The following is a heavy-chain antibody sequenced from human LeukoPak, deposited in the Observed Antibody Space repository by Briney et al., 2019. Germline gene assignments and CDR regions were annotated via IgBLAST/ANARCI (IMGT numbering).Heavy chain of an antibody. CDR3: FDSSGYYPDY. J-gene: IGHJ4*02. V-gene: IGHV4-59*05. CDR2: ICYSGST. D-gene: IGHD3-22*01. Sequence: SETLSLTCTVSGGSISSYYWSWIRQPPGKGLEWIGSICYSGSTYYNPSLKSRVTISVDTSKNQFSLKLSSVTAADTAVYYCFDSSGYYPDYWGQGILVTVSS. CDR1: GGSISSYY.